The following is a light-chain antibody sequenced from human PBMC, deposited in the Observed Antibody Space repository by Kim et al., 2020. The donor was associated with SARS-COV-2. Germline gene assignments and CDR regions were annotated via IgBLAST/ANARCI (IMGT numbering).Light chain of an antibody. CDR3: QSYDSSNVV. V-gene: IGLV6-57*02. J-gene: IGLJ2*01. Sequence: NFMLTQPHSVSESPGKTVTISCTGSSGSIASNYVQWYQQRPGSAPTTVIYEDNQRPSGVPDRFSGSIDSSSNSASLTISGLKTEDEADYYCQSYDSSNVVFGGGTKLTDL. CDR1: SGSIASNY. CDR2: EDN.